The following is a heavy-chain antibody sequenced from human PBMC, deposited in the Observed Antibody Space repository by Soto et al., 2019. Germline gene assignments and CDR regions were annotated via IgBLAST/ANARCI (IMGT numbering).Heavy chain of an antibody. Sequence: WVRQAPGQGLEWMGWISAYNGNTNYAQKLQGRVTMTTDTSTSTAYMELRSLRSDDTAVYYCARDRSGSLNWFDPWGQGTLVTVSS. CDR2: ISAYNGNT. CDR3: ARDRSGSLNWFDP. V-gene: IGHV1-18*01. J-gene: IGHJ5*02. D-gene: IGHD1-26*01.